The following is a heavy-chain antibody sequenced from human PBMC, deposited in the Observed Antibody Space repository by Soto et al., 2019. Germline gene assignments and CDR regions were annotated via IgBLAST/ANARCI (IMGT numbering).Heavy chain of an antibody. CDR2: ISPGGDRI. CDR1: GFMFDSYA. CDR3: TKSADSAGWGVDF. Sequence: GGSLRLSCXASGFMFDSYAMNWVRQAPGKGLEWVSYISPGGDRIYYAESPKGRITISRDNARNSLSLQMNILSDEDTAVYYCTKSADSAGWGVDFWGQGTLVTVSS. V-gene: IGHV3-48*02. J-gene: IGHJ4*02. D-gene: IGHD6-19*01.